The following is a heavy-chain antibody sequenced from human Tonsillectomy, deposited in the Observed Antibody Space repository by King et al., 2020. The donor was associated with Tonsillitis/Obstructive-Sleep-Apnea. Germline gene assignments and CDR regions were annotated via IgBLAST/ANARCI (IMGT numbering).Heavy chain of an antibody. V-gene: IGHV1-69*01. CDR1: GGTFSSYA. Sequence: EQLVQSGAEVKKPGSSVKVSCKASGGTFSSYAISWVRQAPGQGLEWMGGIIPIFGTANYAQKFQGRVTITADESTSTAYMELSSLRPEDTAVYYCAREGSYCGGDCYSGSFWYFDLWGRGTLVTVSS. CDR2: IIPIFGTA. J-gene: IGHJ2*01. CDR3: AREGSYCGGDCYSGSFWYFDL. D-gene: IGHD2-21*01.